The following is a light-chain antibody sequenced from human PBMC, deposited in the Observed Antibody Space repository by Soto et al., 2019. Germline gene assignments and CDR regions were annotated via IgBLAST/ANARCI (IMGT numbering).Light chain of an antibody. CDR2: GGI. CDR1: SSGVGGYNL. Sequence: SALTQPASVSGSPGQSITISCTGTSSGVGGYNLVSWYQQHPGKAPKLVIYGGIKRPSGVSDRFSGSKSGNTASLTISGLQAEDEADYYSCSFAGSSTVIFGGGTKLTVL. V-gene: IGLV2-23*01. J-gene: IGLJ2*01. CDR3: CSFAGSSTVI.